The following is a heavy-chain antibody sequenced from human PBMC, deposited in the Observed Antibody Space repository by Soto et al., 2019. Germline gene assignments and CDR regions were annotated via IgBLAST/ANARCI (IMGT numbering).Heavy chain of an antibody. CDR1: GYTFSSYY. CDR3: ARDNPRGNASTEFDY. CDR2: VNLSDGST. J-gene: IGHJ4*01. V-gene: IGHV1-46*01. D-gene: IGHD2-2*01. Sequence: ASVKVSCKASGYTFSSYYVHWVRQAPGQGVEWMGIVNLSDGSTSYAQRFEGRVTMSSNTSTSTVYMDLSSLRSEDTAVYFCARDNPRGNASTEFDYWGQGALVTVFS.